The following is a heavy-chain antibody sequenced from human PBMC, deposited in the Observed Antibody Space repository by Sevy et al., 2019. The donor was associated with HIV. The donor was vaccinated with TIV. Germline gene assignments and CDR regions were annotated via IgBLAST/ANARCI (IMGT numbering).Heavy chain of an antibody. CDR2: INAANGNT. Sequence: ASVKVSCKASGYTFSSFPMHWVRQAPGQRLEWMGWINAANGNTKYSQKLQGRVTITRDTSASTGYMELSSLRSEDTAVYYCVLSLSIAGAPYLDHWGQGTLVTVSS. V-gene: IGHV1-3*01. J-gene: IGHJ4*02. CDR1: GYTFSSFP. D-gene: IGHD2-21*01. CDR3: VLSLSIAGAPYLDH.